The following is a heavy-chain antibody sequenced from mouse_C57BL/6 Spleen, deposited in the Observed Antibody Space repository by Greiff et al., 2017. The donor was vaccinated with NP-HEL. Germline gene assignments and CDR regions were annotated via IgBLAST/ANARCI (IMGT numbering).Heavy chain of an antibody. CDR2: ISNLAYSI. D-gene: IGHD1-1*01. J-gene: IGHJ1*03. V-gene: IGHV5-15*01. CDR3: ARQGGYYYGSSPWYFDV. CDR1: GFTFSDYG. Sequence: EVKLMESGGGLVQPGGSLKLSCAASGFTFSDYGMAWVRQAPRKGPEWVAFISNLAYSIYYADTVTGRFTISRENAKNTLYLEMSSLRSEDTAMYYCARQGGYYYGSSPWYFDVWGTGTTVTVSS.